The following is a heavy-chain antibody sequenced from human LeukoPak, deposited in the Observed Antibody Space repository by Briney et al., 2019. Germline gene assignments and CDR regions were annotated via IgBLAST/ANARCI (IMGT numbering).Heavy chain of an antibody. CDR3: ARYNWNDVVSALDY. CDR2: INPNSGAT. Sequence: GASVKVSCKASGYTFSGYYIHWVRQAPGQGLEWMGWINPNSGATSYAQKFQGGVTLTRDTSITTFYMEVSRLRSDDTAVYFCARYNWNDVVSALDYWGQGTLVTVSS. V-gene: IGHV1-2*02. D-gene: IGHD1-1*01. J-gene: IGHJ4*02. CDR1: GYTFSGYY.